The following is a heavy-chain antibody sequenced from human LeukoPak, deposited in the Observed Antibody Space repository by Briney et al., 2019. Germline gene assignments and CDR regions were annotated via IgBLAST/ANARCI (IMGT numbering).Heavy chain of an antibody. D-gene: IGHD3-22*01. Sequence: VASVTVSCKASGYTFTSYGISWVRQAPGQGLEWMGWISAYNGNTNYAQTIQGRVTMTTDTSTSTAYMELRSLRSDDTAVYYCARESYYYDSSGYYYGSGIDYWGQGTLVTVSS. J-gene: IGHJ4*02. CDR2: ISAYNGNT. V-gene: IGHV1-18*01. CDR3: ARESYYYDSSGYYYGSGIDY. CDR1: GYTFTSYG.